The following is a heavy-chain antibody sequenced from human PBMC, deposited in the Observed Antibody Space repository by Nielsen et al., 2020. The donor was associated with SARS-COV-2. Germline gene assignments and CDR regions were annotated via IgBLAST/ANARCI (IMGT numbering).Heavy chain of an antibody. J-gene: IGHJ6*02. V-gene: IGHV3-30-3*01. CDR2: ISYDGSNK. Sequence: GESLKISCAASGFTFSSYAMHWVRQAPGKGLEWVAVISYDGSNKYYADSVKGRFTISRDNSKNTLYLQMNSLRAEDTAVYYCARDPDIGATVGYYGMDVWGQGTTVTVSS. CDR3: ARDPDIGATVGYYGMDV. CDR1: GFTFSSYA. D-gene: IGHD5-12*01.